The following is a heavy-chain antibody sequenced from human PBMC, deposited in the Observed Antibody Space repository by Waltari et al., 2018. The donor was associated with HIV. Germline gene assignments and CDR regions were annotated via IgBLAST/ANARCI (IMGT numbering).Heavy chain of an antibody. J-gene: IGHJ4*02. D-gene: IGHD3-10*01. CDR1: GFPVSRNY. V-gene: IGHV3-66*01. CDR2: IYSGGRT. Sequence: EVQLVESGGGLVQPGGSMRLSCAASGFPVSRNYMLWVRQAPGKGLEWVSVIYSGGRTYYGDSVKGRFTISRDNPKNTVYLQMNSLRVEDTAVYYCAGSEGRGAFDYWGQGTLVTVSS. CDR3: AGSEGRGAFDY.